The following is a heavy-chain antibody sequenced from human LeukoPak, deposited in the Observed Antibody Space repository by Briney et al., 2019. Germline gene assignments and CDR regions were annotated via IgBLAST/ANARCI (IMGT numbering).Heavy chain of an antibody. D-gene: IGHD3-22*01. CDR2: IKQGGSEK. V-gene: IGHV3-7*01. J-gene: IGHJ4*02. Sequence: GGSLRLSCAASGFTLSSYWMTWVRQAPGKGLEWVANIKQGGSEKYYVDSVKGRFTISRDNAKNSLYLQMNSLRAEDTAVYYCARDRYYYDSNGYPRFDSWGQGTLVTVSS. CDR3: ARDRYYYDSNGYPRFDS. CDR1: GFTLSSYW.